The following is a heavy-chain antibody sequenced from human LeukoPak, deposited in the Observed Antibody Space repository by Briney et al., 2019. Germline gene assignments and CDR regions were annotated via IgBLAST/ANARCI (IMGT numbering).Heavy chain of an antibody. D-gene: IGHD6-13*01. J-gene: IGHJ4*02. Sequence: GASVKVSCKASGYTFTSYYMHWVRQAPGQGLEWMGIINPSGGSTHYADSVKGRFTISRDNSKNTLYLQMNSLRAEDTAVYYCAKGLLEYSTSWYSSWGQGTLVTVSS. CDR1: GYTFTSYY. V-gene: IGHV1-46*04. CDR2: INPSGGST. CDR3: AKGLLEYSTSWYSS.